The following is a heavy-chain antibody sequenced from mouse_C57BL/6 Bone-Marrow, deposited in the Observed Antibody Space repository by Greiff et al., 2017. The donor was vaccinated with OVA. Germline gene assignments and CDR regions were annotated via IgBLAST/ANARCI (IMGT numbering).Heavy chain of an antibody. J-gene: IGHJ2*01. D-gene: IGHD1-1*01. CDR3: AREPFYYGSSDGDY. CDR1: GYSITSGYY. V-gene: IGHV3-6*01. Sequence: ESGPGLVKPSQSLSLTCSVTGYSITSGYYWNWIRQFPGNKLEWMGYISYDGSNNYNPSLKNRISITRDTSKNQFFLKLNSVTTEDTATYYCAREPFYYGSSDGDYWGQGTTLTVSS. CDR2: ISYDGSN.